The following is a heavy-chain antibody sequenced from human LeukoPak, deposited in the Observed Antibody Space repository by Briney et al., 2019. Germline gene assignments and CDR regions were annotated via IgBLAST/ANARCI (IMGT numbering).Heavy chain of an antibody. J-gene: IGHJ4*02. CDR1: GHTFTGYY. CDR3: ARNKKGEVQGPDY. D-gene: IGHD3-16*01. Sequence: GSSAKVSCKASGHTFTGYYMHWVRQAPGQGLEWMGRINPNSGGTNYAQKFQGRVTMTRDTSISTAYMELSRLRSDDTAVYYCARNKKGEVQGPDYRGQGTLVTVSS. V-gene: IGHV1-2*06. CDR2: INPNSGGT.